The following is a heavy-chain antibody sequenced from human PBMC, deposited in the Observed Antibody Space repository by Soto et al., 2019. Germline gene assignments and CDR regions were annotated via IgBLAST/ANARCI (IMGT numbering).Heavy chain of an antibody. J-gene: IGHJ6*02. CDR3: TTATYYDFWSGYYYYGMDV. V-gene: IGHV3-15*07. CDR1: GFTFSNAW. CDR2: IKSKTDGGTT. D-gene: IGHD3-3*01. Sequence: EVQLVESGGGLVKPGGSLRLSCAASGFTFSNAWMNWVRQAPGKGLEWVSRIKSKTDGGTTDYAAPVKGRFTISRDDSKNTLYLQMNSLKPEDTAVYYCTTATYYDFWSGYYYYGMDVWGQGTTVTVSS.